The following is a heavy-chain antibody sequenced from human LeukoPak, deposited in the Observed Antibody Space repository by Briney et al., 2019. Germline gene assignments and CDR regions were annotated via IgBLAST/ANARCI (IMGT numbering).Heavy chain of an antibody. J-gene: IGHJ4*02. CDR2: ITASGTE. Sequence: GGSLTLSCAVSGLTFTYAWVSWVRQAPGKGLEWVARITASGTENYAAPVKARFTASRDDSKTTVYLQMKSLTTDDTAVYYCTIAPTRTWLPYFGYWGQGTVVTVSS. CDR1: GLTFTYAW. CDR3: TIAPTRTWLPYFGY. V-gene: IGHV3-15*01. D-gene: IGHD5-24*01.